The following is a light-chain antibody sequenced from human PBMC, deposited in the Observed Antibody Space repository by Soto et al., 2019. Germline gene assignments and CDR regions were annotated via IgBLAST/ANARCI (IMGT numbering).Light chain of an antibody. CDR1: QSIRSR. CDR3: QQYNSYPYS. V-gene: IGKV1-5*01. Sequence: DIQMTQSPSTLSASVGGRVIITCRASQSIRSRLAWYQQIPGEAPKLLIYDASSLEGGVPSRFSGSGSGPEFTLTISSLQPDDSATYYCQQYNSYPYSFGQGTKLEI. J-gene: IGKJ2*01. CDR2: DAS.